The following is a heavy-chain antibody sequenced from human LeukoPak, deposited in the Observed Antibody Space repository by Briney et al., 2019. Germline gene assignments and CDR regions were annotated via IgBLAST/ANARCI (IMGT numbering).Heavy chain of an antibody. V-gene: IGHV3-33*06. CDR3: AKSGSGSNSVD. CDR2: MWYDGSNK. D-gene: IGHD3-22*01. CDR1: GFTFSNYG. Sequence: AGGSLRLSCAASGFTFSNYGMHWVRQAPGKGLEWVAVMWYDGSNKYYADSVRGRFTISRDNSKNTLYLQMNSLRAEDTALYYCAKSGSGSNSVDWGQGTLVTVSS. J-gene: IGHJ4*02.